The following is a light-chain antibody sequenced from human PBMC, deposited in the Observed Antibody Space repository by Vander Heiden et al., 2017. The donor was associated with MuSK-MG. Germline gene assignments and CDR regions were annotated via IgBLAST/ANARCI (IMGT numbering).Light chain of an antibody. CDR1: QSLLYSNGYNY. Sequence: DIVMTQSPLSLTVTPGEPASISCKSSQSLLYSNGYNYLDWYLQKPGQSPQLLIYLGSNRASGVPDRFSGSGSGTDFTLKISRVEAEDVGIYYCMQALQIPHWTFGHGTKVQIK. CDR2: LGS. CDR3: MQALQIPHWT. V-gene: IGKV2-28*01. J-gene: IGKJ3*01.